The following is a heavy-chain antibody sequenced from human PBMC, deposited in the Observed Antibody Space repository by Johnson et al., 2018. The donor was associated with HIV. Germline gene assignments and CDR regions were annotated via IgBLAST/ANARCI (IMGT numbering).Heavy chain of an antibody. CDR1: GFTFSDYY. CDR3: VRLGVGASWHAFEI. CDR2: ISSSGSII. V-gene: IGHV3-11*01. D-gene: IGHD1-26*01. J-gene: IGHJ3*02. Sequence: QVQLVESGGGLVKPGGSLRLSCAVSGFTFSDYYMSWIRQAPGKGLEWVSYISSSGSIIYYADSVKGRFTISRDNAKNSLYLQMNRLRAEDTAVYYCVRLGVGASWHAFEIRGQGTMVTVSS.